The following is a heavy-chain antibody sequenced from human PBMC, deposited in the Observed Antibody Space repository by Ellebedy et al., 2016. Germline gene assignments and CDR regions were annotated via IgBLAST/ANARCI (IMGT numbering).Heavy chain of an antibody. CDR3: ATVRGNPDYFDY. CDR2: IYPGDSDT. D-gene: IGHD4-23*01. CDR1: GYSFTSYW. J-gene: IGHJ4*03. Sequence: GESLKISXKASGYSFTSYWIGWVRQMPGKGLEWMGVIYPGDSDTRYSPSFQGQVTISADKSTITAYLQWSSLKASDTAMYYCATVRGNPDYFDYWGQGTTVTVSS. V-gene: IGHV5-51*01.